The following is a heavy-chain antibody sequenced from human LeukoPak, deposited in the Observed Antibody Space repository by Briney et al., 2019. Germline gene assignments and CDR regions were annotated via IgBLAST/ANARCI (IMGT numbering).Heavy chain of an antibody. D-gene: IGHD1-26*01. Sequence: GGSLTLSCEDSGFTFTSYEMNWVRQAPGKGLEWISYISSSGRTIYYADSVKGRFTVSRDNAKNSVYLQMNSLRAEDTAVYYCARDLWYSGRRAPPVAIDVWSQGTMVTVSS. CDR1: GFTFTSYE. CDR2: ISSSGRTI. V-gene: IGHV3-48*03. CDR3: ARDLWYSGRRAPPVAIDV. J-gene: IGHJ3*01.